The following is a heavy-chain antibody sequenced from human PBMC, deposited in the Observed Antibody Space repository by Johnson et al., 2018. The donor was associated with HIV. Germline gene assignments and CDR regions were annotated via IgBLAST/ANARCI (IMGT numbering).Heavy chain of an antibody. CDR2: IWYDGSNK. CDR1: GFTFSSYG. D-gene: IGHD3-3*01. J-gene: IGHJ3*02. V-gene: IGHV3-33*06. CDR3: AKDSGYDFWSGYYTDDAFDI. Sequence: MQLVESGGGVVQPGRSLRLSCAASGFTFSSYGMHWVRQAPGKGLEWVAVIWYDGSNKYYADSVKGRFTISRDNSKNTLYLQMNSRRAEDTAVYYCAKDSGYDFWSGYYTDDAFDIWGQGTMVTVSS.